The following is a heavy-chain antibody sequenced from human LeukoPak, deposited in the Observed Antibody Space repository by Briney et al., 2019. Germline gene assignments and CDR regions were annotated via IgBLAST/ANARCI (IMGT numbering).Heavy chain of an antibody. Sequence: GGSLRLSCAASGFTFSSYAMHWIRQAPGKGLEWVAVISYDGSNKYYADSVKGRFTISRDNSKNTLYLQMNSLRAEDTAVYYCARDSGSYDYWGQGTLVTVSS. D-gene: IGHD1-26*01. CDR1: GFTFSSYA. CDR3: ARDSGSYDY. J-gene: IGHJ4*02. V-gene: IGHV3-30*04. CDR2: ISYDGSNK.